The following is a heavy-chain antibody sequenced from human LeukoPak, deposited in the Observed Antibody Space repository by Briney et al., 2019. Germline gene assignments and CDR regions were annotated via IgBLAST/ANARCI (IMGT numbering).Heavy chain of an antibody. CDR1: GFTFSSYD. J-gene: IGHJ6*04. CDR3: ARELSFREGITDV. CDR2: ISRSSSYK. Sequence: GGSLRLSCAASGFTFSSYDMNWVRQAPGKGLEWVSCISRSSSYKNYADSVKGRLTISRDNAKNSLYLQMNSLRAEDTAVYDCARELSFREGITDVWGKGTTVTISS. D-gene: IGHD3-10*01. V-gene: IGHV3-21*01.